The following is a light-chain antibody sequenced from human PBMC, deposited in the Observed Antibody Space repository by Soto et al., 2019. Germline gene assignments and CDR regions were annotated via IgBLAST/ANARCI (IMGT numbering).Light chain of an antibody. CDR1: SSNIGAGYD. V-gene: IGLV1-40*01. CDR3: QSYDSSLSG. Sequence: QSVLTQPPTGSGAPGQRGTISCTGSSSNIGAGYDGHWYQQLPGTAPKLLIYGNSSRPSGVPDRFSGSKSGTSASLAITGLQAEDEADYYCQSYDSSLSGIGTGTKVTVL. J-gene: IGLJ1*01. CDR2: GNS.